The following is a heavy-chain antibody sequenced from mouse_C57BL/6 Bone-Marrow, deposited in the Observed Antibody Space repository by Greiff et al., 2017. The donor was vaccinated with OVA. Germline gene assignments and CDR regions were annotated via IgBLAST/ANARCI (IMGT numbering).Heavy chain of an antibody. CDR3: ARGMWAWFAY. J-gene: IGHJ3*01. Sequence: VKLQESGAELVKPGASVKMSCKASGYTFTSYWITWVKQRPGQGLEWIGDIYPGSGSTNYNEKFKSKATLTVDTSSSTAYMQLSSLTSEDSAVYYCARGMWAWFAYWGQGTLVTVSA. V-gene: IGHV1-55*01. CDR1: GYTFTSYW. CDR2: IYPGSGST.